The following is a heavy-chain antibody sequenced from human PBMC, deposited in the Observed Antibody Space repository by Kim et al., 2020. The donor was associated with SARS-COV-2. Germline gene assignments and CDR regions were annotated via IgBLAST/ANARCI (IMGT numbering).Heavy chain of an antibody. CDR3: AKGEVGAKNYDYYGMDV. CDR2: ICCGGSNK. V-gene: IGHV3-33*06. CDR1: GFTFSGYA. D-gene: IGHD1-26*01. Sequence: GGSLRLSCAASGFTFSGYAMHWVRQAPGKGLEWVAVICCGGSNKYYADSVKGRFTISRDNSKNTLYLQMNSLRAEDTAVYYCAKGEVGAKNYDYYGMDVWGQGGTVTVS. J-gene: IGHJ6*02.